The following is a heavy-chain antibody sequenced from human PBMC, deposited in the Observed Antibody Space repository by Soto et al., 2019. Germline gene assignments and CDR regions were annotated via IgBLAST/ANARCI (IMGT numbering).Heavy chain of an antibody. CDR3: ARGGGRASSRWYLS. V-gene: IGHV4-4*02. J-gene: IGHJ4*02. CDR1: GGSISSSNW. CDR2: IYHSGST. D-gene: IGHD6-13*01. Sequence: SETLSLTCAVSGGSISSSNWWSWVRQPPGKGLEWIGEIYHSGSTNYNPSLKSRVTISVDKSKNQFSLKLSSVTAADTAVYYCARGGGRASSRWYLSWGQXTLVTVSS.